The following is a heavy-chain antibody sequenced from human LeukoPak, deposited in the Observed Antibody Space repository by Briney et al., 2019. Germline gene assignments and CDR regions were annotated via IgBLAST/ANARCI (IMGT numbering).Heavy chain of an antibody. Sequence: PSETLSLTCTVSGGSISSYYWSWIRQPPGKGLEWIGYIYYSGSTNYNPSLKSRVTISVDTSKNQFSLKLSSVTAADTAVYYCAGGRTITIFGVVNYWYFDLWGRGTLVTVSS. CDR1: GGSISSYY. D-gene: IGHD3-3*01. CDR2: IYYSGST. CDR3: AGGRTITIFGVVNYWYFDL. J-gene: IGHJ2*01. V-gene: IGHV4-59*01.